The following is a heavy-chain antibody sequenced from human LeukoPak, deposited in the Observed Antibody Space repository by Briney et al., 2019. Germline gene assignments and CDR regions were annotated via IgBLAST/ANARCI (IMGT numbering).Heavy chain of an antibody. V-gene: IGHV3-74*01. CDR3: AKDYSTSWWFHY. Sequence: GGSLGLSCAASGFTLNTYWMHWIRRAPGKRLVWVSRINTDGSSTNYADSVKGRFTISRDNSKNTLYLQMNSLRAEDTAVYYCAKDYSTSWWFHYWGQGTLVTVSS. J-gene: IGHJ4*02. D-gene: IGHD6-13*01. CDR1: GFTLNTYW. CDR2: INTDGSST.